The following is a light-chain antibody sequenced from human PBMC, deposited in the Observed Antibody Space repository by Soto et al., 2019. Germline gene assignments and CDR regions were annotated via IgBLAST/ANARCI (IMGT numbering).Light chain of an antibody. CDR3: NRYQSSFT. CDR1: QSVSSSS. Sequence: EIVLTQSPGTLSLSPGEGATLSCRASQSVSSSSLTWYQQKRGQAPRLLIYGASTRATGIPDRFSGSGSGTDFALTISRLEPEDFAVYYCNRYQSSFTFGGGTKVEIK. J-gene: IGKJ4*01. V-gene: IGKV3-20*01. CDR2: GAS.